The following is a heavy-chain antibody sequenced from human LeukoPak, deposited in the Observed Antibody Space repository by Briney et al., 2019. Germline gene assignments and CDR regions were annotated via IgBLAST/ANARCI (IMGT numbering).Heavy chain of an antibody. J-gene: IGHJ4*02. CDR2: INHSGST. CDR1: GGSFSGYY. V-gene: IGHV4-34*01. CDR3: ARVSGGYSYGPMIFDY. Sequence: SEALSLTCAVYGGSFSGYYWSWIRQPPGKGLEWIGEINHSGSTNYNPSLKSRVTISVGTSKNQFSLKLSSVTAADTAVYYCARVSGGYSYGPMIFDYWGQGTLVTVSS. D-gene: IGHD5-18*01.